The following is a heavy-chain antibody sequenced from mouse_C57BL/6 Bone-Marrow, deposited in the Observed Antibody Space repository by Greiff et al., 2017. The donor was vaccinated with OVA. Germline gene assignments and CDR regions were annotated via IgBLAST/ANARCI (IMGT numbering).Heavy chain of an antibody. CDR2: IRNKANGYTT. CDR1: GFTFTDYY. D-gene: IGHD3-3*01. Sequence: EVQLVESGGGLVQPGGSLSLSCAASGFTFTDYYMSWVRQPPGKALEWLGFIRNKANGYTTEYSASVKGRFTISRDNSQSILYLQMNALRAEDSATYYCARWGPGAMDYWGQGTSVTVSS. CDR3: ARWGPGAMDY. V-gene: IGHV7-3*01. J-gene: IGHJ4*01.